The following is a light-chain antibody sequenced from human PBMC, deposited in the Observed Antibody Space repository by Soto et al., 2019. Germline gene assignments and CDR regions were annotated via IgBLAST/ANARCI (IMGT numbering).Light chain of an antibody. J-gene: IGKJ2*01. CDR2: GAS. V-gene: IGKV3-15*01. CDR3: QQYHNWPPQYT. Sequence: EIVMTQSPASLSVSPGDGATLSCRASQSVASNVAWYQQKPGQGPRLLIHGASTRAAGVPARFSGSGSATDFTLTIRSLQSEDFAVYYCQQYHNWPPQYTFGQGTKLQIK. CDR1: QSVASN.